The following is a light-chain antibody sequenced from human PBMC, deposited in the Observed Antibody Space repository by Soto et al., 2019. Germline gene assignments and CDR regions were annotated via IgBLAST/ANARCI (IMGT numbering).Light chain of an antibody. CDR3: CSYTTTSTLV. CDR1: TSDVGSYKL. Sequence: QSALTQPASVSGSPGRSITISCTGATSDVGSYKLVSWYQHHPGKAPKLMIYEDNRRPSGVSNRFSGSKSGNTASLTISGLQAEDEAAYYCCSYTTTSTLVFGGGTKLTVI. J-gene: IGLJ2*01. CDR2: EDN. V-gene: IGLV2-23*01.